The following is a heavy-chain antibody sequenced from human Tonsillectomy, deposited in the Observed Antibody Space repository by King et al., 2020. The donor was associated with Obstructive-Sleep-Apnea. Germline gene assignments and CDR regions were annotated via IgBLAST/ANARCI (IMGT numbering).Heavy chain of an antibody. CDR2: IYYSGST. J-gene: IGHJ4*02. Sequence: QLQESGPGLVKPSETLSLTCTVSGGSISSSSYYWGWIRQPPGKGLEWIGSIYYSGSTYYNPSLKSRVTISVATSKNQFSLKLSSVTAADTAVYYCASKTWWLERGYFDYWGQGTLVTVSS. CDR3: ASKTWWLERGYFDY. D-gene: IGHD6-19*01. V-gene: IGHV4-39*07. CDR1: GGSISSSSYY.